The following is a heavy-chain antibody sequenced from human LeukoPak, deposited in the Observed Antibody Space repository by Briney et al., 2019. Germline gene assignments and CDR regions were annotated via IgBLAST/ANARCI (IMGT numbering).Heavy chain of an antibody. D-gene: IGHD3-22*01. CDR1: GYTFTGYY. CDR2: INPNSGGT. J-gene: IGHJ4*02. Sequence: ASVKVSCKASGYTFTGYYMYWVRQAPGQGLEWMGRINPNSGGTNYAQKFQGRVTMTRNTSISTAYMELSSLRSEDTAVYYCARENYYDSSGFLDYWGQGTLVTVSS. V-gene: IGHV1-2*06. CDR3: ARENYYDSSGFLDY.